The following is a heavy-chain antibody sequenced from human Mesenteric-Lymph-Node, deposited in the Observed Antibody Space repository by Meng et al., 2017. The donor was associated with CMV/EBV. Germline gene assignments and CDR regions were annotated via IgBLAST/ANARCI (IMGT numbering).Heavy chain of an antibody. Sequence: GGSLRLSCAASGFTFSDYAVHWVRQAPGKGLEWMAVISYDGSNKYYADSVKGRFTISRDNSKNTLYLQMDSLRPEDTAVYYCARDDYEFWSGYYFHYSYYTMDAWGQGTTVTVSS. CDR3: ARDDYEFWSGYYFHYSYYTMDA. CDR1: GFTFSDYA. V-gene: IGHV3-30-3*01. D-gene: IGHD3-3*01. CDR2: ISYDGSNK. J-gene: IGHJ6*02.